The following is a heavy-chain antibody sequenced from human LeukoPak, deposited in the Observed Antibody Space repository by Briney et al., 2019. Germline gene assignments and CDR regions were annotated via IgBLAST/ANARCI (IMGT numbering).Heavy chain of an antibody. D-gene: IGHD6-6*01. V-gene: IGHV5-51*01. J-gene: IGHJ4*02. CDR3: ATFYTRSSPSFDY. Sequence: GESLKISCKGSGYSFTSYWIGWVRQMPGKGLEWMGIIYPGDSDTRYSPSFQGQVTISADKSISTVYLQWSSLKASDTAMYYCATFYTRSSPSFDYWGQGTLVTVSS. CDR2: IYPGDSDT. CDR1: GYSFTSYW.